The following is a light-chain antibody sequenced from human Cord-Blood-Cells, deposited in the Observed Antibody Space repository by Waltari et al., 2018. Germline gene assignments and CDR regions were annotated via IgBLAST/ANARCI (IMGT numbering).Light chain of an antibody. CDR1: NIGSKS. CDR2: YDS. J-gene: IGLJ3*02. CDR3: QVWDSSSDQV. Sequence: SYVLTQPPSVSVAPGKTARITCGGNNIGSKSVHWYQQKPGQAPVLVIYYDSDRPSGIPERFSGSNSGNTATLTISRVGAGDEADYYCQVWDSSSDQVCGGGTKLTVL. V-gene: IGLV3-21*04.